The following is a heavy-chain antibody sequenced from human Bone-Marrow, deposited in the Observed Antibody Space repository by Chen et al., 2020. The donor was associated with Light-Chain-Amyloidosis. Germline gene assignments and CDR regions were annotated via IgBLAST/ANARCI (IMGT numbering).Heavy chain of an antibody. Sequence: QVQLVQSGAEVKKPGASVRVSCKASGYNFTDYDINWVRQAPGQGLEWMGWMNPSNGNRGYARTCQGRVSMTKDISINTAYIELSRLRSEDTAVYYCSSGPLRDYMWGSFRDTWFDPWGQGTLVIVSS. CDR1: GYNFTDYD. V-gene: IGHV1-8*01. CDR2: MNPSNGNR. D-gene: IGHD3-16*02. CDR3: SSGPLRDYMWGSFRDTWFDP. J-gene: IGHJ5*02.